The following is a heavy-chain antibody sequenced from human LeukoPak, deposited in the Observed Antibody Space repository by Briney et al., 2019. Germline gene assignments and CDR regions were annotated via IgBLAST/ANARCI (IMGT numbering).Heavy chain of an antibody. V-gene: IGHV3-30-3*01. Sequence: GGSLRLSCAASGFTFSSYAMHWVHQAPGKGLEWVAVISYDGSNKYYADSVKGRFTISRDNSKNTLYLQMNSLRAEDTAVYYCAKDPNGDYIGTFDVWGQGTMVTVSS. J-gene: IGHJ3*01. CDR1: GFTFSSYA. D-gene: IGHD4-17*01. CDR2: ISYDGSNK. CDR3: AKDPNGDYIGTFDV.